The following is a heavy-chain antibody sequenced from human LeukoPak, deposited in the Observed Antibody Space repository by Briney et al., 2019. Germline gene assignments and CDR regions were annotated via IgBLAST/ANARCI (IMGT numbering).Heavy chain of an antibody. D-gene: IGHD6-13*01. CDR1: GFTFSSYS. CDR3: ARDRGSSWYVDY. V-gene: IGHV3-21*01. Sequence: GGSLRLSCAASGFTFSSYSMNWVRQAPGKGLEWDSSISSSSSYIYYADSVKGRFTISRDNAKNSLYLQMNSLRAEDTAVYYCARDRGSSWYVDYWGQGTLVTVSS. CDR2: ISSSSSYI. J-gene: IGHJ4*02.